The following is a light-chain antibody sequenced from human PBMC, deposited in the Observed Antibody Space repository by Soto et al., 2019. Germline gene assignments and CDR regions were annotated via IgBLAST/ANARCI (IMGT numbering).Light chain of an antibody. CDR2: GNT. CDR3: QSYDDSLSVHYV. CDR1: SSNIGSTYD. V-gene: IGLV1-40*01. J-gene: IGLJ1*01. Sequence: QSLLTQPPSVSGAPGQMVTISCPGSSSNIGSTYDVQWYQQLPGTAPKLLIHGNTDRPSGVPDRFSGSKSGTSASLAITGLQTDDEADYYCQSYDDSLSVHYVFGTGTKVTVL.